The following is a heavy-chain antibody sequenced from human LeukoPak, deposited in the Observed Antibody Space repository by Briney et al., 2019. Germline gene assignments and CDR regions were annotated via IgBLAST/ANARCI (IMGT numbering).Heavy chain of an antibody. Sequence: KAGGSLRLSCAAFGFSLRDYDISWIRQAPGKGLEWVSHTVTSSGAIYHADSVTGRFTISRDNAKNSVSLQLNNLRAEDTALYYCARDVKGDRAFDVWGHGTMVTVSS. J-gene: IGHJ3*01. CDR1: GFSLRDYD. CDR3: ARDVKGDRAFDV. V-gene: IGHV3-11*01. CDR2: TVTSSGAI.